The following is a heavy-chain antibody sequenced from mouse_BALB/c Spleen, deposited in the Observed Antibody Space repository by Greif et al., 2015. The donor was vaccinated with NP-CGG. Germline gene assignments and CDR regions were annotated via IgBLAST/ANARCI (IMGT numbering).Heavy chain of an antibody. CDR2: IWRGGST. V-gene: IGHV2-5*01. J-gene: IGHJ1*01. CDR1: GFSLTSYG. Sequence: VQLQQSGPGLVQPSKSLSITCTVSGFSLTSYGVHWVRKSPGKGLEWLGVIWRGGSTDYNAAFMSRLSITKDNSKSQVFFKMNSLQADDTAIYYCAKNYGSSYWYFDVWGAGTTVTVSS. CDR3: AKNYGSSYWYFDV. D-gene: IGHD1-1*01.